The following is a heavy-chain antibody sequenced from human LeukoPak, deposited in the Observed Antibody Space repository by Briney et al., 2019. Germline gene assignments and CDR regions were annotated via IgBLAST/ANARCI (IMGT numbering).Heavy chain of an antibody. J-gene: IGHJ4*02. D-gene: IGHD5-18*01. CDR3: ARGTGEGYTYGRYFFDY. V-gene: IGHV1-2*02. CDR1: GYTFTGYY. CDR2: INPNSGGT. Sequence: ASVKVSCKASGYTFTGYYMHWVRHAHGQGLEWMGWINPNSGGTKYAQKFQGRVTMTRDTSISTAYMELSRLTSDDTAMYYCARGTGEGYTYGRYFFDYWGQGTLVTVSS.